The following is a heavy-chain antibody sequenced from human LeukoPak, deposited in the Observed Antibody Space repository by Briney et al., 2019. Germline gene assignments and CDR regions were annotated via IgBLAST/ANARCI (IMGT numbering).Heavy chain of an antibody. CDR1: GGSFSGYY. CDR2: INHSGST. V-gene: IGHV4-34*01. J-gene: IGHJ4*02. Sequence: SETLSLTCAVYGGSFSGYYWNWIRQPPGKGLEWIGEINHSGSTNYNPSLKSRVTISVDTSKNQFSLKLSSVTAADTAVYYCARAWYSSGWYGYDYWGQGTLVTVSS. D-gene: IGHD6-19*01. CDR3: ARAWYSSGWYGYDY.